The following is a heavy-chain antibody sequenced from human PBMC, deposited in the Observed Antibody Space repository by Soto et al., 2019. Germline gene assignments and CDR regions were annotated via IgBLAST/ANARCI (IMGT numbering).Heavy chain of an antibody. CDR3: ARATYYDFWSGYYEPFDY. CDR2: IYPGDSDT. Sequence: PGESLKISCKGSGYSFTSYWIGWVRQMPGKGLEWMGIIYPGDSDTRYSPSFQGQVTISADKSISTAYLQWSSLKASDTAMYYCARATYYDFWSGYYEPFDYWGQGTLVTVSS. V-gene: IGHV5-51*01. CDR1: GYSFTSYW. D-gene: IGHD3-3*01. J-gene: IGHJ4*02.